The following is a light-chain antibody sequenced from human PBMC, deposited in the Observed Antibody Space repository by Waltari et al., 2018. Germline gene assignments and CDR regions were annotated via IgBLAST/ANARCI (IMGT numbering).Light chain of an antibody. V-gene: IGLV4-69*01. Sequence: QLVVTQSPSASASLGASVKPTCTLRSGHSSNIIARLQQQQGKGPRYLMNVNSDGSQSRGEEIPDRFSGSSSGAERYLTISSLQAEDEADYYCQTGGHGTWVFGGGTKLTVL. J-gene: IGLJ3*02. CDR1: SGHSSNI. CDR2: VNSDGSQ. CDR3: QTGGHGTWV.